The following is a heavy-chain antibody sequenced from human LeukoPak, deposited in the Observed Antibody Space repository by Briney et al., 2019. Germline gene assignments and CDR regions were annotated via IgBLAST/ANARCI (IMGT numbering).Heavy chain of an antibody. D-gene: IGHD2-2*02. CDR2: ISYDGTNE. V-gene: IGHV3-30-3*01. CDR1: GFSFSSYD. Sequence: GRSLRLSCAASGFSFSSYDMHWVRQAPGKGLEWVAVISYDGTNEYYRDSVKGRFTISRDTSKDTPYLQINSLRAEDTAVYYCARACRSTTCYTPNALDVWGQGTMVTVSS. CDR3: ARACRSTTCYTPNALDV. J-gene: IGHJ3*01.